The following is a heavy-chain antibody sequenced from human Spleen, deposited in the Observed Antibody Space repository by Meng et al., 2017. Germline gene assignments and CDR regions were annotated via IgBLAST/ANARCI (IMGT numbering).Heavy chain of an antibody. CDR1: GGSFSDYY. Sequence: QQWALELLKPSGPLSPPSVVSGGSFSDYYWSWIRQPPGKGLEWIGEINHSGSTNYNPSLESRATISVDTSQNNLSLKLSSVNAADSAVYYCARGPTTMAHDFDYWGQGTLVTVSS. CDR3: ARGPTTMAHDFDY. CDR2: INHSGST. J-gene: IGHJ4*02. D-gene: IGHD4-11*01. V-gene: IGHV4-34*01.